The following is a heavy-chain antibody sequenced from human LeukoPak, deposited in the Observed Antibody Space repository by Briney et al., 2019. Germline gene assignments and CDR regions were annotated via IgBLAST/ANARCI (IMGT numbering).Heavy chain of an antibody. Sequence: SGGSLRLSCAASGFALSSHWMTWVRQVPGRGPEWVANVNRDGSETYYLDSVKGRITISKDNAKNSLYLQMNSLRAEDTALYHCARNNGMDVWGQGTTVIVSS. J-gene: IGHJ6*02. V-gene: IGHV3-7*03. CDR2: VNRDGSET. CDR3: ARNNGMDV. CDR1: GFALSSHW.